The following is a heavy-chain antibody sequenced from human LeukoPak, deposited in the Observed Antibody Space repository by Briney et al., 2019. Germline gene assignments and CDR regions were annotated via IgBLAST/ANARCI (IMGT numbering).Heavy chain of an antibody. CDR2: IFYSGTT. V-gene: IGHV4-39*01. Sequence: SETLSLTCTVSGGSISSSDYYWGWIRQPPGKGLEWIGSIFYSGTTYNNPSLKSRVTISVDTSKNHFSLKLSSVTAADTAMYYCATSRSGYSYADYWGQGTLVTVSS. D-gene: IGHD5-18*01. CDR3: ATSRSGYSYADY. J-gene: IGHJ4*02. CDR1: GGSISSSDYY.